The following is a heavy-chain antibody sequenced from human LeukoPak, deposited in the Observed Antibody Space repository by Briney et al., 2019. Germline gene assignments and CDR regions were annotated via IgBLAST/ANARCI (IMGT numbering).Heavy chain of an antibody. J-gene: IGHJ4*02. CDR1: GFTFSSYA. CDR2: VWYDGSRT. V-gene: IGHV3-33*01. Sequence: GGSLRLSCAASGFTFSSYAMHWVRQAPGKGLEWVAVVWYDGSRTYSADSVKGRITISRDDSKNTLYLQMNSLRAEDTAVYYCARGVDYYDSGGTIYYWGQGTLVTVSS. CDR3: ARGVDYYDSGGTIYY. D-gene: IGHD3-22*01.